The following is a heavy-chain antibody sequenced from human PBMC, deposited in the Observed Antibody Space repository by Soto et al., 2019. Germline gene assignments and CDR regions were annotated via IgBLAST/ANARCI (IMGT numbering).Heavy chain of an antibody. CDR1: DYSINSGYY. V-gene: IGHV4-38-2*01. CDR2: VYHSGTT. D-gene: IGHD6-13*01. J-gene: IGHJ4*02. CDR3: TRSLYTSSWYAGK. Sequence: PSETLSLTCAVSDYSINSGYYWGWIRQPPGKGLEWIGSVYHSGTTYYNPSLKSRVTISLDTSKNQFSLKLSAVTAADTAVYYCTRSLYTSSWYAGKWGQGTLVTVSS.